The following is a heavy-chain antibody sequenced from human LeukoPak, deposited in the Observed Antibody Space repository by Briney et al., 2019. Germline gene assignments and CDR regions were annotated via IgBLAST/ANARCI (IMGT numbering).Heavy chain of an antibody. V-gene: IGHV4-59*01. Sequence: SETLSLTCTVSGYSITRGYFWGWIRQPPGKGLEWIGYIYYSGSTNYNPSLKSRVTISVDTSKNQFSLKLSSVTAADTAVYYCARDHGGTDKIYYYYMDVWGKGTTVTVSS. CDR3: ARDHGGTDKIYYYYMDV. D-gene: IGHD4-23*01. CDR2: IYYSGST. CDR1: GYSITRGYF. J-gene: IGHJ6*03.